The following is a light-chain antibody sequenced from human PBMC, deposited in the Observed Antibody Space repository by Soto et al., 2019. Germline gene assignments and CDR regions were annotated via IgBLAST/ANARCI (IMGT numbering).Light chain of an antibody. CDR2: GAS. CDR1: QSVSRNY. J-gene: IGKJ4*01. V-gene: IGKV3-20*01. CDR3: QQYGSTPLT. Sequence: EIGLTQSPGTLSLSPGGRATLSCRASQSVSRNYVARYQQKPGQAPRLLISGASSRASGIPDRFSGSGSGADFTLSITRLEPEDLALYYCQQYGSTPLTFCGGTKVEIK.